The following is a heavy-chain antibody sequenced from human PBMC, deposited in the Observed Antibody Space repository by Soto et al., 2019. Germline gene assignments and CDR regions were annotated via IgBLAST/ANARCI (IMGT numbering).Heavy chain of an antibody. CDR2: IYYRGST. D-gene: IGHD6-13*01. V-gene: IGHV4-61*01. Sequence: PSETLSLTCTVSGGSVSSGTHYWSWIRQPPGKGLEWIGYIYYRGSTKYNPSLKSRVTISVDTSKNQFSLKLSSVTAADTAVYYCARESYSSLLDVWGKGTTVTVSS. J-gene: IGHJ6*04. CDR3: ARESYSSLLDV. CDR1: GGSVSSGTHY.